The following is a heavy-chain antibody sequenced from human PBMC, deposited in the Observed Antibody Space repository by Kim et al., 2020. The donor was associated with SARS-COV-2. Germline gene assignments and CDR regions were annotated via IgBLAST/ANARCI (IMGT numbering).Heavy chain of an antibody. CDR2: ISGSGESK. CDR3: AKGVVAATEGYFDY. Sequence: GGSLRLSCAASGFTFSSYAMSWVRQAPGKGPEWVSVISGSGESKYYADSVKGRFTISRDNSKNTLYLQMSSLGAEDTDVYYCAKGVVAATEGYFDYWGRG. CDR1: GFTFSSYA. D-gene: IGHD2-15*01. J-gene: IGHJ4*02. V-gene: IGHV3-23*01.